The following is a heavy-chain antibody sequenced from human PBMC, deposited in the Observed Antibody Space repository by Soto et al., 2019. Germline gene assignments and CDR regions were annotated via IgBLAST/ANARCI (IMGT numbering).Heavy chain of an antibody. J-gene: IGHJ5*02. CDR1: GFIFSDYW. CDR3: ARDQTGITTAGGGRIDR. D-gene: IGHD6-13*01. Sequence: PGGSLRLSCAASGFIFSDYWMSWVRQAPGKGLEWVAIVSYDGSNKYYVDSVKGRFTISRDNSKNTLYLQMSGLTPEDTAFYYCARDQTGITTAGGGRIDRWGQGTLVTVSS. V-gene: IGHV3-30*02. CDR2: VSYDGSNK.